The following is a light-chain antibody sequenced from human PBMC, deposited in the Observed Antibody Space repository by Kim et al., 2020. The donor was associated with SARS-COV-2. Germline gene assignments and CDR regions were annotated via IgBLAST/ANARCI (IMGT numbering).Light chain of an antibody. CDR2: DAS. V-gene: IGKV1-5*01. CDR3: QQYHSYST. J-gene: IGKJ2*01. CDR1: QSISSW. Sequence: DIQMTQSPSTLSASVGDRVTITCRASQSISSWLAWYQQKPGKAPKLLIYDASRLESGVPSRFSGSGSGTEFTLTISSLQPDDFASYYCQQYHSYSTFGQGTELEI.